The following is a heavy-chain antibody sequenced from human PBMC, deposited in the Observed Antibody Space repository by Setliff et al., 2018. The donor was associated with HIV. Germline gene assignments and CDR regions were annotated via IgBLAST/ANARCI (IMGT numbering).Heavy chain of an antibody. CDR1: GFTFSSYS. Sequence: GGSLRLSCAASGFTFSSYSMNWVRQAPGKGLEWVSYISSSSSTIYYADSVKGRFTISRDNAKNSLFLQMNSLRAEDTAVYYCATIRGYYYDSSGQEYFQHWGHGTLVTVSS. CDR2: ISSSSSTI. J-gene: IGHJ1*01. D-gene: IGHD3-22*01. V-gene: IGHV3-48*04. CDR3: ATIRGYYYDSSGQEYFQH.